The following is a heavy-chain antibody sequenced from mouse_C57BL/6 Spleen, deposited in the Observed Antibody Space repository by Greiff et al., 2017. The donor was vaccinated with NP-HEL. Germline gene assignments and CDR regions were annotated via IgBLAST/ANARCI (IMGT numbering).Heavy chain of an antibody. V-gene: IGHV5-16*01. CDR1: GFTFSDYY. Sequence: EVKVVESEGGLVQPGSSMKLSCTASGFTFSDYYMAWVRQVPEKGLEWVANINYDGSSTYYLDTLKSRFIISRDNAKNILYLQMSSLKSEDTATYYSARVATYYFDYWGKGTTLTVSS. CDR3: ARVATYYFDY. CDR2: INYDGSST. D-gene: IGHD6-1*01. J-gene: IGHJ2*01.